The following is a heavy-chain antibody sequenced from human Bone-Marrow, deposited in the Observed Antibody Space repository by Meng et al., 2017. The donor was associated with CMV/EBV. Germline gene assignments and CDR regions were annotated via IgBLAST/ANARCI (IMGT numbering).Heavy chain of an antibody. CDR1: GFTFSSYW. V-gene: IGHV3-74*01. CDR3: ANPSSTLFHWFHP. J-gene: IGHJ5*02. Sequence: GGSLRLSCAASGFTFSSYWMHWVRQAPGKGLVWVSRINSDGSSTSYADSVKGRFTISRDNAKNTLYLQMNSLRAEDTAVYYCANPSSTLFHWFHPFCQGTLVTVSS. CDR2: INSDGSST. D-gene: IGHD2-2*01.